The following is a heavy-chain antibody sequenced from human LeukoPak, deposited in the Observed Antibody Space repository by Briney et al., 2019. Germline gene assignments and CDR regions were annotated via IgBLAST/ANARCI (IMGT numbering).Heavy chain of an antibody. D-gene: IGHD3-9*01. CDR1: GYTFTSYD. J-gene: IGHJ6*02. Sequence: ASVKVSCKASGYTFTSYDINWVRQATGQGLEWMGWMNPNSGNTGYAQKFQGRVTMTRNTSISTAYMELSSLRSEDTAVYYCARLKRYIIRYFDRRKIYGMDVWGQGTTVTVSS. V-gene: IGHV1-8*01. CDR2: MNPNSGNT. CDR3: ARLKRYIIRYFDRRKIYGMDV.